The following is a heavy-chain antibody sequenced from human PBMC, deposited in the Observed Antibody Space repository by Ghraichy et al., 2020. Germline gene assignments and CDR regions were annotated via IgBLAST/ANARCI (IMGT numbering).Heavy chain of an antibody. CDR3: ARLTRAYSNLDY. Sequence: ASVKVSCKASGYTFTVHYMHWVRQAPGQGLEWMGWINPNSGGTNYAQKFQGRVTMTMDTSITTAYMHLSSLRSDDTAVYYCARLTRAYSNLDYWGQGTLVTVSS. V-gene: IGHV1-2*02. CDR1: GYTFTVHY. D-gene: IGHD4-11*01. CDR2: INPNSGGT. J-gene: IGHJ4*02.